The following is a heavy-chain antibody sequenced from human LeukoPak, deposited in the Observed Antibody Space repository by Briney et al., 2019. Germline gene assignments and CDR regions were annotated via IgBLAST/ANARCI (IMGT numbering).Heavy chain of an antibody. CDR3: AKDDVSMVRGETTWGMDV. J-gene: IGHJ6*02. Sequence: PGGSLRLSCAASGFTFSSYGMHWVRQAPGKGLEWVALISYDGSDKYYLDSVKGRFTISRDNSRNTLYLQMNSLRAEDTAIYYCAKDDVSMVRGETTWGMDVWGQGTTVAVSS. CDR2: ISYDGSDK. D-gene: IGHD3-10*01. V-gene: IGHV3-30*18. CDR1: GFTFSSYG.